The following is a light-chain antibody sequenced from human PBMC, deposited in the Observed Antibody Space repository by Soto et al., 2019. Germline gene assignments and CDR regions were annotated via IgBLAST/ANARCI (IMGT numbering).Light chain of an antibody. CDR2: KAS. CDR1: QSIDTW. CDR3: QQYNSYRA. Sequence: IQMAQYPATLSAPAGDCLPITCRASQSIDTWLAWHQQKPGQVPKLLISKASSLESGVPSRFSGSGSGTEFTLTISSLQPDDSATCYCQQYNSYRAFGQGTKVDIK. J-gene: IGKJ1*01. V-gene: IGKV1-5*03.